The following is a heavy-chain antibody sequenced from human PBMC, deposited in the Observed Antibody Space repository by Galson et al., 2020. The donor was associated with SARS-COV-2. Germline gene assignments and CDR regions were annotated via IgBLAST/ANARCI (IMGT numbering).Heavy chain of an antibody. D-gene: IGHD4-17*01. J-gene: IGHJ3*02. V-gene: IGHV4-30-2*01. Sequence: SATLSLTCAVSGTSISSGSYSWNWIRQPPGKGLEWIGYISHSGGTYYNPSLTSRVTISGDRSKNQFSLRLSSVTAADTAVYYCVRLHYGEYAPEAFDIWGPGTRFTVAS. CDR3: VRLHYGEYAPEAFDI. CDR1: GTSISSGSYS. CDR2: ISHSGGT.